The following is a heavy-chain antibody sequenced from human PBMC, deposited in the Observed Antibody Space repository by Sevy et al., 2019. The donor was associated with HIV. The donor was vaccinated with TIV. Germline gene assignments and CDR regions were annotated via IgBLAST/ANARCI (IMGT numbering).Heavy chain of an antibody. CDR2: IGWNSGSI. Sequence: GGSLRLSCAASGFTFDDYAMHWVRQAPGKGLEWVSGIGWNSGSIIYADSVKGRFTISRDNAKNSLYLQMNRLRPEDTALYYCAKAAYYYDTSGNGAFENLGQGTMVTVSS. V-gene: IGHV3-9*01. J-gene: IGHJ3*02. CDR3: AKAAYYYDTSGNGAFEN. D-gene: IGHD3-22*01. CDR1: GFTFDDYA.